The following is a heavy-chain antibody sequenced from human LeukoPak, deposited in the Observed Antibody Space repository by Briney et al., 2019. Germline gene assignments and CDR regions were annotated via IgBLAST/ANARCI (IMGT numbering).Heavy chain of an antibody. CDR2: IYHSGIT. J-gene: IGHJ6*02. CDR1: GGSISSGGYS. D-gene: IGHD3-10*01. Sequence: SQTLSLTCAVSGGSISSGGYSWSWIRQPPGKGLESIGYIYHSGITYSNPSLKSRVTISVDRSKNQFSLKLSSVTAADTAVYYCARGSGFYYGSGSPPTAVDVWGQGTTVTVSS. CDR3: ARGSGFYYGSGSPPTAVDV. V-gene: IGHV4-30-2*01.